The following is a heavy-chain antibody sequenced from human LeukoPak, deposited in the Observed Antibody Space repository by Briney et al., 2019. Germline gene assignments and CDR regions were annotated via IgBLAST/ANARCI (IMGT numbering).Heavy chain of an antibody. Sequence: PSETLSLTCTVSGGSISSYYWSWIRQPPGKGLEWIGYIYYSGSTNYNPSLKSRVTISVDTSKNQFSLELSSVTAADTAVYYCARVGDYDFWSGFDYWGQGTLVTVSS. CDR1: GGSISSYY. CDR2: IYYSGST. J-gene: IGHJ4*02. D-gene: IGHD3-3*01. CDR3: ARVGDYDFWSGFDY. V-gene: IGHV4-59*01.